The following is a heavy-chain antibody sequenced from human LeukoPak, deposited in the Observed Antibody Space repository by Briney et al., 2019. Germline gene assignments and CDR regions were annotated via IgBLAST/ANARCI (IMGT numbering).Heavy chain of an antibody. Sequence: GGSLRLSCAASGFTFNNAWMSWVRQAPGKGLEWVGRIKNKADGGTTDYGTHVKGRFTISRDDSKSTLYLQMNSLRAEDTAVYYCARDFYKDSGMDVWGQGTTVTVSS. V-gene: IGHV3-15*01. CDR2: IKNKADGGTT. CDR1: GFTFNNAW. CDR3: ARDFYKDSGMDV. D-gene: IGHD3-10*01. J-gene: IGHJ6*02.